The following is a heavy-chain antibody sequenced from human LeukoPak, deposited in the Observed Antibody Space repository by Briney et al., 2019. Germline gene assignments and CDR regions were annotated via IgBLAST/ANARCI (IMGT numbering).Heavy chain of an antibody. CDR3: AKDIYGDYGGLDY. CDR1: GFSFSSNA. Sequence: GGSLRPSCAASGFSFSSNAMSWVRQAPGKGLEWVSAIINSGGSTHYADSVKGRFTISRDNSKNMLYLQMNSLRAEDTALYYCAKDIYGDYGGLDYWGQGTLVTVSS. D-gene: IGHD4-17*01. CDR2: IINSGGST. V-gene: IGHV3-23*01. J-gene: IGHJ4*02.